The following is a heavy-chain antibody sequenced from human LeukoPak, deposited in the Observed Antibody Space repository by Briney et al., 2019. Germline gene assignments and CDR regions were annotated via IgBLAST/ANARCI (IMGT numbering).Heavy chain of an antibody. D-gene: IGHD6-19*01. CDR2: ISAYNGNT. V-gene: IGHV1-18*01. CDR3: ARDSRTLAVARRSFDY. J-gene: IGHJ4*02. CDR1: GGTFSSYA. Sequence: VSVKVSCKASGGTFSSYAISWVRQAPGQGLEWMGWISAYNGNTNYAQKLQGRVTMTTDTSTSTAYMELRSLRSDDTAVYYCARDSRTLAVARRSFDYWGQGTLVTVSS.